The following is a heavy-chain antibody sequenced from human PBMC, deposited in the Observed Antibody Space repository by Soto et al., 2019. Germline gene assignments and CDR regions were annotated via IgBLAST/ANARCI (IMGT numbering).Heavy chain of an antibody. CDR3: AKNSITIFGVVKVPRPSTFDY. J-gene: IGHJ4*02. CDR2: ISGSGGST. Sequence: PGGSLRLSCVASGFTLSSYAMSCVRQAPGKGLEWVSAISGSGGSTYYADSVKGRFTISRDNSKNTLYLQMNSLRAEDTAVYYCAKNSITIFGVVKVPRPSTFDYWGQGTLVTVSS. CDR1: GFTLSSYA. V-gene: IGHV3-23*01. D-gene: IGHD3-3*01.